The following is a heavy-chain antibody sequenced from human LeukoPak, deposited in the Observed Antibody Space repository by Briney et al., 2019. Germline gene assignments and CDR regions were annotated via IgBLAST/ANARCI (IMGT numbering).Heavy chain of an antibody. Sequence: SETLSLTCAVYGGSLSGYYWSWIRQPPGKGLEWIGEINHSGSTNYNPSLKSRVTISVDTSKNQFSLKLSSVTAADTAVYYCARGGTVVVPAARYYYYYMDVWGKGTTVTVSS. D-gene: IGHD2-2*01. CDR1: GGSLSGYY. V-gene: IGHV4-34*01. CDR2: INHSGST. J-gene: IGHJ6*03. CDR3: ARGGTVVVPAARYYYYYMDV.